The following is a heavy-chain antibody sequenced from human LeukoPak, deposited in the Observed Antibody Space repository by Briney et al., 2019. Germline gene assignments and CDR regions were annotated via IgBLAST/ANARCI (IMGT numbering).Heavy chain of an antibody. V-gene: IGHV1-2*02. Sequence: ASVKVSCKASGYTFTGYYMPWVRQAPGQRREWMGWINPNSGGTNYAQKFQGRVTMTRATSSSTAYMELSRLRSDDTAVYHCARDACSGGSCYAEPFDYWGQGTLVTVSS. J-gene: IGHJ4*02. CDR3: ARDACSGGSCYAEPFDY. CDR1: GYTFTGYY. CDR2: INPNSGGT. D-gene: IGHD2-15*01.